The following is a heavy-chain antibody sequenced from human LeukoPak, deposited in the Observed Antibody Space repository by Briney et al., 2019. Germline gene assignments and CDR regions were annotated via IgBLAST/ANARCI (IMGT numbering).Heavy chain of an antibody. V-gene: IGHV1-69*13. Sequence: ASVNVSCKASGGTFSSYAISWVRQAPGQGLEWMGGIIPIFGTANYAQKFQGRVTITADESTSTAYMELSSLRSEDTAVYYCGRYFYDRYGMDVWGQGTTVTVSS. CDR2: IIPIFGTA. J-gene: IGHJ6*02. CDR3: GRYFYDRYGMDV. CDR1: GGTFSSYA. D-gene: IGHD3-3*01.